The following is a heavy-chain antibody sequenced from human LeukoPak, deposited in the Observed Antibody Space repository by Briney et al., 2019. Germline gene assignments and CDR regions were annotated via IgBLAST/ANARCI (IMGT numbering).Heavy chain of an antibody. CDR3: ARDRVRGNSNPFFDY. CDR1: GGSVSSGSYY. D-gene: IGHD4-11*01. J-gene: IGHJ4*02. V-gene: IGHV4-61*01. Sequence: SETLSLTCTVSGGSVSSGSYYWSWIRQHPGKGLEWIGYIYYSGTTNYNPSLKSRVTISVDTSKNQFSLKLSSVTAADTAVYYCARDRVRGNSNPFFDYWGQGTLVTVSS. CDR2: IYYSGTT.